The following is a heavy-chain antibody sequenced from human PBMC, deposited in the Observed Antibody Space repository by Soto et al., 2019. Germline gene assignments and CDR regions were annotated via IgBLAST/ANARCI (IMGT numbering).Heavy chain of an antibody. V-gene: IGHV5-51*03. Sequence: EVQLVQSGAEVKKPGESLKISCKGSGYSFTSYWIGWVRQMPGKGLEWMGIIYTGDSDTRYSPSFQGQVTISADKSISTAYMQWSSLKASDTAMYYCAREDGRIGGLWGWFDPWGQGTLVTVAS. J-gene: IGHJ5*02. CDR3: AREDGRIGGLWGWFDP. CDR1: GYSFTSYW. D-gene: IGHD2-15*01. CDR2: IYTGDSDT.